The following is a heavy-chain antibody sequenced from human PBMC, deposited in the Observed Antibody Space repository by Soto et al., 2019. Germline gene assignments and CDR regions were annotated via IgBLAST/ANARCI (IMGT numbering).Heavy chain of an antibody. J-gene: IGHJ4*02. D-gene: IGHD3-22*01. Sequence: AASVKVSCKASGGTFSSYAISWVRQAPGQGLEWMGGIIPIFGTANYAQKFQGRVTITADESTSAAYMELSSLRSEDTAVYYCARALPHYYDSSGYLDYWGQGTLVTVSS. V-gene: IGHV1-69*13. CDR1: GGTFSSYA. CDR2: IIPIFGTA. CDR3: ARALPHYYDSSGYLDY.